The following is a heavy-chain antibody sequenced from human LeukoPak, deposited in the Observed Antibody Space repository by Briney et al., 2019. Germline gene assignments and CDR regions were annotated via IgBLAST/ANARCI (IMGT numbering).Heavy chain of an antibody. D-gene: IGHD4-17*01. J-gene: IGHJ3*02. CDR3: ASARRAYGLDAFDI. CDR1: GFTFSSYS. CDR2: ISSSSSTI. Sequence: GGSLRLSCAASGFTFSSYSMNWVRQAPGKGLEWVSYISSSSSTIYYADSVKGRFTISRDNAKNSLYLQMNSLRAEDTAVYYCASARRAYGLDAFDIWGQGTMVTVSS. V-gene: IGHV3-48*04.